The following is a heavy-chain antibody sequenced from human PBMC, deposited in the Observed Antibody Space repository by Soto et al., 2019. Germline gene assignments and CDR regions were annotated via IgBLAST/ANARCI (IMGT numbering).Heavy chain of an antibody. Sequence: SETLSLTCTVSGGSISSYYWSWIRQPPGKGLEWIGYMYNTGSTIYNPSLKSRVTISVDTSKNQFSLKLNSVTAADTAVYYCARETYGDYVGYFDPWGQGTLVTVSS. J-gene: IGHJ5*02. D-gene: IGHD4-17*01. CDR3: ARETYGDYVGYFDP. V-gene: IGHV4-59*01. CDR2: MYNTGST. CDR1: GGSISSYY.